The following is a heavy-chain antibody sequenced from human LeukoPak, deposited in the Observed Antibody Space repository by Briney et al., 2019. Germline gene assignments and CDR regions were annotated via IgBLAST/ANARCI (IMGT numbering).Heavy chain of an antibody. V-gene: IGHV3-7*03. Sequence: GGSLRLSCTASGFSFSSYWMIWVRQAPGKGLEWVANIKHDGSKQHYVDFVKGRFTISRDNTMNSVYLQMDSLRVEDTAVYYCARDSYTCPGCWGQGTLVTVSS. CDR1: GFSFSSYW. J-gene: IGHJ4*02. CDR3: ARDSYTCPGC. CDR2: IKHDGSKQ. D-gene: IGHD1-14*01.